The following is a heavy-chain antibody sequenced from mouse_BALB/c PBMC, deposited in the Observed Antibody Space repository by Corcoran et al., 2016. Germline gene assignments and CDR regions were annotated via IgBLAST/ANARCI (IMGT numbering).Heavy chain of an antibody. CDR3: AREPYAMDY. CDR1: GYTLTNYG. Sequence: VQLQQSGPELKKPGETVKISCKASGYTLTNYGMNWVKQAPGKGLKWMGWINTYTGEPTSADDFKGRFAFSLETSASTAYLQINNLKNEDTATYFCAREPYAMDYWGQGTSVTVSS. J-gene: IGHJ4*01. CDR2: INTYTGEP. V-gene: IGHV9-3-1*01.